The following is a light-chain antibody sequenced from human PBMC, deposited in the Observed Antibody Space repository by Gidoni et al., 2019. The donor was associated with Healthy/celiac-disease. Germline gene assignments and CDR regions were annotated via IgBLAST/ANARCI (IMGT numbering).Light chain of an antibody. CDR3: SSYTSSSTTRV. V-gene: IGLV2-14*03. Sequence: QSALTQPASVSGSPGQSITISCTGTSSYVGGYNYVYWYQQHPGKAPKLMIYDVSNRPSGVSNRFSGSKSGNTASLTISGLQAEDEADYYCSSYTSSSTTRVFGTGTKVTVL. J-gene: IGLJ1*01. CDR1: SSYVGGYNY. CDR2: DVS.